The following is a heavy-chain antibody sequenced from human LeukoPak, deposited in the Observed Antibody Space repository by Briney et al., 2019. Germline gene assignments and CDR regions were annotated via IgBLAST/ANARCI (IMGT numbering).Heavy chain of an antibody. Sequence: PGGSLRLSCAASGFTFSSYSMNWVRQAPGKGLEWVSSISSSSSSYIYYADSVKGRFTISRDNAKNSLYLQMNGLRAEDTAVYYCAKDSAKKYDDYWGQGTLVTVSS. CDR1: GFTFSSYS. CDR3: AKDSAKKYDDY. V-gene: IGHV3-21*04. CDR2: ISSSSSSYI. J-gene: IGHJ4*02. D-gene: IGHD2/OR15-2a*01.